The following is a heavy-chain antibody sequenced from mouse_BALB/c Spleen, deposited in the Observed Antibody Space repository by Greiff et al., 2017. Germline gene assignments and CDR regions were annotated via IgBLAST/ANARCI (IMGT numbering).Heavy chain of an antibody. D-gene: IGHD2-2*01. V-gene: IGHV1-5*01. J-gene: IGHJ3*01. CDR3: TKYYGYDVFAY. Sequence: EVQVVESGTVLARPGASVKMSCKASGYTFTSYWMHWVKQRPGQGLEWIGAIYPGNSDTSYNQKFKGKAKLTAVTSTSTAYMELSSLTNEDSAVYYCTKYYGYDVFAYWGQGTLVTVSA. CDR1: GYTFTSYW. CDR2: IYPGNSDT.